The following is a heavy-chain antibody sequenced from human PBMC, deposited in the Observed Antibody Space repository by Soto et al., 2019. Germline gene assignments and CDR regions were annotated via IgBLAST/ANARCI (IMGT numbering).Heavy chain of an antibody. CDR1: GFTFSSYA. Sequence: EVQLLESGGGLVQPGGSLRLSCAASGFTFSSYAMSWVRQAPGKGLEWVSAISGSGGSTYYADSVKGRFTISRDNSKNTLYLQMNSLRAEDTAVYYCAGPPYQLLSEYNWFDPWGQGTLVTVSS. CDR2: ISGSGGST. CDR3: AGPPYQLLSEYNWFDP. J-gene: IGHJ5*02. D-gene: IGHD2-2*01. V-gene: IGHV3-23*01.